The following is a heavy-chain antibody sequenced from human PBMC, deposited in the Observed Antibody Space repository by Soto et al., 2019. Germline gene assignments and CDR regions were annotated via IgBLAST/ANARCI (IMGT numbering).Heavy chain of an antibody. D-gene: IGHD2-15*01. Sequence: WETLSLTCAVSGGSISSSNWWSWVRQPPGKGLEWIGEIYHSGSTNYNPSLKSRVTISVDKSKNQFSLKLSSVTAADTAVYYCARFIVVAGPLNWFDPSGQGTLVTAPQ. CDR3: ARFIVVAGPLNWFDP. CDR1: GGSISSSNW. CDR2: IYHSGST. J-gene: IGHJ5*02. V-gene: IGHV4-4*02.